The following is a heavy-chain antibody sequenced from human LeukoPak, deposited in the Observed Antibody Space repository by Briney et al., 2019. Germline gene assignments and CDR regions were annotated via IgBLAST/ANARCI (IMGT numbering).Heavy chain of an antibody. CDR1: GGSISSYY. V-gene: IGHV4-4*07. CDR3: ARDGGDSMAVDY. D-gene: IGHD2-21*02. J-gene: IGHJ4*02. CDR2: IYTSAST. Sequence: KPSETLSLTCTVSGGSISSYYWSWVRQPAGKGLEWVGRIYTSASTNYNPSLKSRVTMSVDTSKNQFSLKLSSVTAADTAVYYCARDGGDSMAVDYWGQGTLVTVSS.